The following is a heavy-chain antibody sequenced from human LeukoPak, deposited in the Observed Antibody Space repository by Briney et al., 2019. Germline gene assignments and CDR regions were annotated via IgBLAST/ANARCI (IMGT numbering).Heavy chain of an antibody. CDR1: GGSISSGGYY. J-gene: IGHJ6*03. V-gene: IGHV4-61*02. Sequence: SQTLSLTCTVSGGSISSGGYYWSWIRQPAGKGLEWIGRISTSGTTNYIPSLKSRVTMSVDTSKNQFSLKLSSVTAADTAVYFCARGRETYYYYYYMDVWGKGTTVTVSS. CDR3: ARGRETYYYYYYMDV. CDR2: ISTSGTT.